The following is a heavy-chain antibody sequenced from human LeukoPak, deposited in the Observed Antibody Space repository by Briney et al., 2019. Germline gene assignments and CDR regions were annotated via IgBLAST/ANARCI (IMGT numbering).Heavy chain of an antibody. CDR3: ARGGGGMRIYGKNWFDP. V-gene: IGHV4-4*02. CDR1: GGSISSGHW. CDR2: INHSGST. D-gene: IGHD3-16*01. J-gene: IGHJ5*02. Sequence: SGTLSLTCAVSGGSISSGHWWSWVRQSPGKGLEWIGEINHSGSTNNNPSLKSRVAISVDTSKNQFSLKLSSVTAADTAVYYCARGGGGMRIYGKNWFDPWGQGTLVTVSS.